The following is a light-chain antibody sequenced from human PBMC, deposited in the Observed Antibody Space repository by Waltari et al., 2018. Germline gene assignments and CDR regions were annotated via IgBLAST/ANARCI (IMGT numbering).Light chain of an antibody. CDR3: CSYAGSYTVL. CDR2: GVT. Sequence: QSALTQPRSVSGSPGQSVTIPCTGTTRDPVASHDAPCYQQYPRKAPKLMIYGVTKRPSGVPDRFSGSKSGNTASLTISGLQAEDEADYYCCSYAGSYTVLFGGGTKLTVL. J-gene: IGLJ2*01. CDR1: TRDPVASHD. V-gene: IGLV2-11*01.